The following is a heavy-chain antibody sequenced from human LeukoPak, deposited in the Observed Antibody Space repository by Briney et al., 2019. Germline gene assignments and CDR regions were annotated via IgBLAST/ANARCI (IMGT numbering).Heavy chain of an antibody. CDR2: INHSGSTS. CDR3: ARKSGYARDY. V-gene: IGHV4-34*01. J-gene: IGHJ4*02. D-gene: IGHD5-12*01. CDR1: GESFSGYF. Sequence: SETLSLTCAVYGESFSGYFWNWIRQPPGKGLEWIGEINHSGSTSNHNPSLKSRVTLSVDTSKNQFSLKLSSVTAADTAVYYCARKSGYARDYWGQGNLVTVSS.